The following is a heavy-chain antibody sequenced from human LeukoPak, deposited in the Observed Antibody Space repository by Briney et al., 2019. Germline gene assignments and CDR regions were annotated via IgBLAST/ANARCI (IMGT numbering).Heavy chain of an antibody. J-gene: IGHJ6*02. CDR3: ARVGDSSSWYGYYYYYGMDV. V-gene: IGHV3-7*01. CDR1: GFTFSSYW. CDR2: IKQDGSEK. D-gene: IGHD6-13*01. Sequence: GGSLRLSCAASGFTFSSYWMSWVRQAPGKGLEWVSNIKQDGSEKYYVDSVKGRFTISRDNAKNSLYLQMNSLRAEDTAVYYCARVGDSSSWYGYYYYYGMDVWGQGTTVTVSS.